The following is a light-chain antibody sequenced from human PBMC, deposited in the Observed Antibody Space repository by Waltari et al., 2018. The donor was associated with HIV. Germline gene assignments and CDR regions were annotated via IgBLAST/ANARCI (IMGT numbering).Light chain of an antibody. CDR1: QNVTTF. J-gene: IGKJ4*01. CDR2: DAS. V-gene: IGKV3-11*01. CDR3: QQRSNWPALS. Sequence: EIVLTQSPATLSLSPGERAILSCRASQNVTTFLAWYQQKPGQAPRLLIFDASKRATGIPARFSGRGSGTDFTLTISSLDAEDSSFYFCQQRSNWPALSFGGGTKVEIK.